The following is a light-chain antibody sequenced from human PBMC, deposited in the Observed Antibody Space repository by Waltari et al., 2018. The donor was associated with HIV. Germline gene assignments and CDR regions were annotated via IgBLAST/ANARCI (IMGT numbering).Light chain of an antibody. CDR3: GSYTTTSTLGV. V-gene: IGLV2-14*03. Sequence: QSALTQPASMSGSPGQSITISCIGSSSDVGAYDYVSWYQHHPGKAPKLLIYDVTHRPPGISARFSGSKSGNTASLTISGLQADDEADYYCGSYTTTSTLGVFGGGTKLTVL. J-gene: IGLJ2*01. CDR2: DVT. CDR1: SSDVGAYDY.